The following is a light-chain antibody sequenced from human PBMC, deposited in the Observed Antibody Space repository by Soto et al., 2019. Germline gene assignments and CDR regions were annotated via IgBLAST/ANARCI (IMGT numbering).Light chain of an antibody. J-gene: IGKJ4*01. V-gene: IGKV3-15*01. CDR3: QQHHSWLLT. Sequence: ETVMTQSPGTLSVSPGERATLSCRASQSVTNNYLAWYQQKPGQAPRLLIYGASTRATSIPARFSGSASGTAFTLTISNLQSENFAVYFCQQHHSWLLTFGGGNKVAI. CDR1: QSVTNN. CDR2: GAS.